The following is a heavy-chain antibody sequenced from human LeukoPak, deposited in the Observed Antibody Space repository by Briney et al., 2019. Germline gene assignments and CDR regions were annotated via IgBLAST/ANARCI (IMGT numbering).Heavy chain of an antibody. D-gene: IGHD3-10*01. CDR3: ARDLWFGEYNWFDP. V-gene: IGHV4-31*03. Sequence: SQTLSLTCTVSGGSISSGGYYWSWIRQHAGKGLEGIGYISHSGSTYYNPSLKSRVTISVDTSKDNFSLRLTSVTAADTAVYYCARDLWFGEYNWFDPWGQGTLVTVSS. CDR1: GGSISSGGYY. J-gene: IGHJ5*02. CDR2: ISHSGST.